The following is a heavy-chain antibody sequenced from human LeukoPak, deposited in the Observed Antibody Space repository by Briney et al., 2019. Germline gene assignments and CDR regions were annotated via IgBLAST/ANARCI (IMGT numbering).Heavy chain of an antibody. J-gene: IGHJ3*02. CDR3: AKIKGGGGAFDI. CDR1: GGSITSDY. Sequence: SETLSLTCTVSGGSITSDYWSWIRQPPGKGLEWIGYIYYIGSTNYNPSLKSRVTISVDTSKNQFSLKLSSVTAADTAVYYCAKIKGGGGAFDIWGRGTMVTVSS. D-gene: IGHD3-16*01. V-gene: IGHV4-59*01. CDR2: IYYIGST.